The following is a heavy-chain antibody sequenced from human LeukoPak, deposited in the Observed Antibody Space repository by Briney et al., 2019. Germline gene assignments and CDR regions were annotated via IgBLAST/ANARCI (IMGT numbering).Heavy chain of an antibody. Sequence: ASVTVSCKASGGTFSSYAISWVRQAPGQGLEWMGGIIPIFGTANYAQKFQGRVTITADESTSTAYMELSSLRSEDTAVYYCARSPSSSWYYYYYYMDVWGKGTTVTISS. CDR1: GGTFSSYA. V-gene: IGHV1-69*13. D-gene: IGHD6-13*01. J-gene: IGHJ6*03. CDR3: ARSPSSSWYYYYYYMDV. CDR2: IIPIFGTA.